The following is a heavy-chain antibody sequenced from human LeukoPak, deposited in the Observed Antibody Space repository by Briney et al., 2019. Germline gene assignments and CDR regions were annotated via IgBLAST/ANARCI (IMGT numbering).Heavy chain of an antibody. CDR2: IYHGGST. V-gene: IGHV4-59*01. Sequence: SETLSLTCTVSGGSISSYYWSWIRQPPGKGLEWIGYIYHGGSTNYNPSLKSRVTISVDTSRNQFSLKLSSVTAADTAVYYCARAYSGSYSIDYWGQGTLVTVSS. CDR3: ARAYSGSYSIDY. D-gene: IGHD1-26*01. CDR1: GGSISSYY. J-gene: IGHJ4*02.